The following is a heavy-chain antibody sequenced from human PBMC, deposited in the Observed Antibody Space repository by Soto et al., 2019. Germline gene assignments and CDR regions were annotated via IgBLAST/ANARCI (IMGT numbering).Heavy chain of an antibody. CDR2: IVVGSGNT. D-gene: IGHD2-15*01. CDR3: ARSGCSGGSCYSVPGGAFDI. CDR1: GFTFTNSA. V-gene: IGHV1-58*01. J-gene: IGHJ3*02. Sequence: SVKVSCKASGFTFTNSALQWVRQARGQRLEWIGWIVVGSGNTNYAQRFQERVTISRDKSTSTAYMELSSLRSDDTAVYYCARSGCSGGSCYSVPGGAFDIWGQGTMVTVSS.